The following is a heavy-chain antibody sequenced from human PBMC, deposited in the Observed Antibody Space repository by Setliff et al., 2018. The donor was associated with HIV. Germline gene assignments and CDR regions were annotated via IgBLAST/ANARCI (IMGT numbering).Heavy chain of an antibody. J-gene: IGHJ6*02. CDR3: AKHLSPGSGWYSKARGMDV. Sequence: GESLKISCKDSGYTFSNYCIAWVRQMPGKGLEWMGIIYPGNSDATYSPSFQGQVTISADKSISTAYLQWSSLKASDTAMYYCAKHLSPGSGWYSKARGMDVWGQGTTVTVSS. CDR2: IYPGNSDA. D-gene: IGHD6-19*01. CDR1: GYTFSNYC. V-gene: IGHV5-51*01.